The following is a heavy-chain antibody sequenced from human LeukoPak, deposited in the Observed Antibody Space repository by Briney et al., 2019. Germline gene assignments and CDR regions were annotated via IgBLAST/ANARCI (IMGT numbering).Heavy chain of an antibody. J-gene: IGHJ4*02. V-gene: IGHV1-69*05. D-gene: IGHD4-23*01. Sequence: SVKVSCKASGGTFSSYAISWVRQAPGQGLGWMGGIIPIFGTANYAQKFQGRVPITTDESTSTAYMELSSLRSEDTAVYYCARSLDYGGNSFDYWGQGTLVTVSS. CDR2: IIPIFGTA. CDR3: ARSLDYGGNSFDY. CDR1: GGTFSSYA.